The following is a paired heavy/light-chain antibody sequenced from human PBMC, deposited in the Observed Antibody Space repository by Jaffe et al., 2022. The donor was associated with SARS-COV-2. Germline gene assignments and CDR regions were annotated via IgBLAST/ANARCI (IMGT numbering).Light chain of an antibody. J-gene: IGLJ1*01. CDR3: LLSYSGAYV. V-gene: IGLV7-46*01. CDR2: DTS. CDR1: TGAVTSGHY. Sequence: QAVVTQEPSLTVSPGGTVTLTCGSSTGAVTSGHYPYWFQQKPGQAPRTLIYDTSNKHSWTPARFSGSLLGGKAALTLSGAQPEDEAEYYCLLSYSGAYVFGTGTKVTVL.
Heavy chain of an antibody. CDR1: GYTFTSYY. CDR3: ARGGKNRVVINVRRGGLMDV. Sequence: QVQLVQSGAEVKKPGASVKVSCKASGYTFTSYYMHWVRQAPGQGLEWMGIINPSGGSTSYAQKFQGRVTMTRDTSTSTVYMELSSLRSEDTAVYYCARGGKNRVVINVRRGGLMDVWGQGTTVTVSS. CDR2: INPSGGST. V-gene: IGHV1-46*01. J-gene: IGHJ6*02. D-gene: IGHD3-3*01.